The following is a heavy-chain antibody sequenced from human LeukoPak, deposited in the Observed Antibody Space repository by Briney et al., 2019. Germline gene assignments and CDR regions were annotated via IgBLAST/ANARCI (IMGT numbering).Heavy chain of an antibody. J-gene: IGHJ4*02. CDR2: INWNGGST. Sequence: PGGSLRLSCAASGFTFDDYGMSWVRQAPGKGLEWVSGINWNGGSTGYADSVKGRFTISRDNAKNSLYLQVNSLRAEDTALYYCARDDVGSSWYAVDYWGQGTLVTVYS. D-gene: IGHD6-13*01. V-gene: IGHV3-20*04. CDR1: GFTFDDYG. CDR3: ARDDVGSSWYAVDY.